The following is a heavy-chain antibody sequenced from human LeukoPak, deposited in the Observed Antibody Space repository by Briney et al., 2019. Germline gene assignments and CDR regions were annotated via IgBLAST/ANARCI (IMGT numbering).Heavy chain of an antibody. Sequence: SGGSLRLSCAASGFTVSSNYMSWVRQAPGKGLEWVSAISGSGTRTYYADSVKGRFTISRDNSKNTLYLQMNSLRAEDTALYHCAKGPLTEVAGTTWDSWGQGTLVTVSS. D-gene: IGHD6-19*01. CDR3: AKGPLTEVAGTTWDS. V-gene: IGHV3-23*01. CDR1: GFTVSSNY. CDR2: ISGSGTRT. J-gene: IGHJ4*02.